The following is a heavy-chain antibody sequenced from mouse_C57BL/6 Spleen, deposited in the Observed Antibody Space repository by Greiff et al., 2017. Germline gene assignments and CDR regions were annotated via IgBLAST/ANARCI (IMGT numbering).Heavy chain of an antibody. V-gene: IGHV5-4*01. CDR2: ISDGGSYT. D-gene: IGHD2-2*01. CDR3: ARDGYDLYAMDY. Sequence: EVQGVESGGGLVKPGGSLKLSCAASGFTFSSYAMSWVRQTPEKRLEWVATISDGGSYTYYPDNVKGRFTISRDNAKNNLYLQMSHLKSEDTAMYYCARDGYDLYAMDYWGQGTSVTVSS. J-gene: IGHJ4*01. CDR1: GFTFSSYA.